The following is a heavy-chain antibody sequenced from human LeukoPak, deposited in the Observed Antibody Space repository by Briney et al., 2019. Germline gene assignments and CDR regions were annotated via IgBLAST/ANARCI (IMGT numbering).Heavy chain of an antibody. V-gene: IGHV1-2*02. CDR2: INPNSGGT. CDR1: GYTFTGYY. Sequence: ASVKVSCKASGYTFTGYYMHWVRQAPGQGLEWMGWINPNSGGTNYAQKFQGRVTMTRDTSISTAYMELSRLRSDDTAVYYCARVAAAEYWFDSWGQGTLVTVSS. J-gene: IGHJ5*01. D-gene: IGHD6-13*01. CDR3: ARVAAAEYWFDS.